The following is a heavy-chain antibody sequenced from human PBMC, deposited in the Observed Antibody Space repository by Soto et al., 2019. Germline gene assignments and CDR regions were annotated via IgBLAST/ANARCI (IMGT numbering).Heavy chain of an antibody. Sequence: SETLSLTCAVSGGSISSGGYSWSWIRQPPGKGLEWIGYIYHSGTTYCNPSLESRATISVDTSKNQFSLKLSSVTAADTAVYYCARGPGSGWYDYWGQGTLVTVSS. CDR1: GGSISSGGYS. D-gene: IGHD6-19*01. V-gene: IGHV4-30-2*05. CDR2: IYHSGTT. J-gene: IGHJ4*02. CDR3: ARGPGSGWYDY.